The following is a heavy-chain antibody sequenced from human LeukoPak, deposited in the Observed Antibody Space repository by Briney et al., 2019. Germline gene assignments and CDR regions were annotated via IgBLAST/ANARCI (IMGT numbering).Heavy chain of an antibody. Sequence: SVKVSCRASGGTFSSYGISWVRQAPGQGLEWMGRIIPILGITNYAQKFQGRVTITADKSTTTAYMELSSLRSEDTAVYFCARGFESSTSYVSDFDFWGQGTLVTVSS. CDR1: GGTFSSYG. CDR3: ARGFESSTSYVSDFDF. J-gene: IGHJ4*02. D-gene: IGHD3-16*01. CDR2: IIPILGIT. V-gene: IGHV1-69*04.